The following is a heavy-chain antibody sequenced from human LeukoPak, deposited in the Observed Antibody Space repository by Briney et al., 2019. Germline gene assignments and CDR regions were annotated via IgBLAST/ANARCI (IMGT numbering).Heavy chain of an antibody. V-gene: IGHV3-30*15. CDR2: VSFDAKSQ. Sequence: PGGSLRLSCAASGFSFSSYALHWVRQAPGKGLEWVAGVSFDAKSQYYADSVQGRLTVSRDNSNNTVSLHMSGLRPDDTAVYYCVKARGYSGYDYFDYWGQGALVTVSS. J-gene: IGHJ4*02. D-gene: IGHD5-12*01. CDR3: VKARGYSGYDYFDY. CDR1: GFSFSSYA.